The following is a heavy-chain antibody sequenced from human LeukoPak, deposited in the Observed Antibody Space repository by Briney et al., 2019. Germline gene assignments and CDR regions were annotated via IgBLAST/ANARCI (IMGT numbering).Heavy chain of an antibody. J-gene: IGHJ4*02. Sequence: PVGSLRLSCAASGFNFSTYWMTWVRQVPGKGLEWVANIKEDGSEIYYVDAVKGRFSISRDNAKTSLYLQMNNLSVADTAVYYCVTDQTGRHPYFFDYWGQGTLVTVSS. CDR3: VTDQTGRHPYFFDY. CDR2: IKEDGSEI. V-gene: IGHV3-7*01. D-gene: IGHD3-10*01. CDR1: GFNFSTYW.